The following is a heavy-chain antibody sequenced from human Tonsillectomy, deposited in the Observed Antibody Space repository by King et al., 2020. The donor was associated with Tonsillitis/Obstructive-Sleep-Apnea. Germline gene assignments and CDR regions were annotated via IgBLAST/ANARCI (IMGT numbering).Heavy chain of an antibody. CDR1: GYSFTSYW. CDR3: ARHFGVSGVTMGY. J-gene: IGHJ4*02. D-gene: IGHD3-10*02. V-gene: IGHV5-51*01. CDR2: IYPGDSDT. Sequence: QLVQSGAEVKKPGESLKISCKGSGYSFTSYWIGWVRQMPGKGLEWMGIIYPGDSDTKYSPSFQGHVTISADKAISTAYLQWRSMKASDTAVYYCARHFGVSGVTMGYWGPGTLVTVSS.